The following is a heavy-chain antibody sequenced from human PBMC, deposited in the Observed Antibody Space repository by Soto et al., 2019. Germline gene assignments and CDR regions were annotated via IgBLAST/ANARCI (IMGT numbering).Heavy chain of an antibody. CDR3: ARQGLLRRHFDY. D-gene: IGHD3-22*01. V-gene: IGHV4-39*01. J-gene: IGHJ4*02. CDR1: GGSISSSSYY. CDR2: IYYSGGT. Sequence: SETLSLTCTVSGGSISSSSYYWGWIRQPPGKGLEWIGSIYYSGGTYYNPSLKSRVTISVDTSKNQFSLKLSSVTAADTAVYYCARQGLLRRHFDYWGQGTLVTVSS.